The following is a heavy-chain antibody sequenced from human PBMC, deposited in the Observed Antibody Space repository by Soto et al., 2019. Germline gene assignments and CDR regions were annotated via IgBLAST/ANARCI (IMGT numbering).Heavy chain of an antibody. Sequence: QVQLVQSGAEVKKPGSSVKVSCKGSGGTFNRYTITWVXXXXXXXXXXXXXIIPMFGIASYAQNFQGRVTITADKSTSTAYMELSSLRSEDTAVYYCARDSGRSDVVPAAISAMDVWGQGTTVTVSS. J-gene: IGHJ6*02. V-gene: IGHV1-69*08. CDR2: IIPMFGIA. CDR3: ARDSGRSDVVPAAISAMDV. CDR1: GGTFNRYT. D-gene: IGHD2-2*01.